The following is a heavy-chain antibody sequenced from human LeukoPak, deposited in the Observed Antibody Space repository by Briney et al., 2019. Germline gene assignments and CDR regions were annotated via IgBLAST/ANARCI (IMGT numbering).Heavy chain of an antibody. CDR3: ARGGGGGSSWYTIDY. CDR2: INHSGST. D-gene: IGHD6-13*01. Sequence: GSLRLSCAASGFTFSSYAMHWVRQPPGKGLEWIGEINHSGSTNYNPSLKSRVTISVDTSKNQFSLKLSSVTAADTAVYYCARGGGGGSSWYTIDYWGQGTLVTVSS. CDR1: GFTFSSYA. J-gene: IGHJ4*02. V-gene: IGHV4-34*01.